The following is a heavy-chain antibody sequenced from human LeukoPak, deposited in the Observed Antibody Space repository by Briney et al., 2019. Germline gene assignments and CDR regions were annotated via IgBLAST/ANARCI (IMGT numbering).Heavy chain of an antibody. CDR1: GGSISSYY. J-gene: IGHJ2*01. D-gene: IGHD2-15*01. CDR2: IYTSGST. V-gene: IGHV4-4*07. CDR3: ARPYCNGGHCYYDYWYFDL. Sequence: SETLSLTCTVSGGSISSYYWSWIRQPAGKGLEWIGRIYTSGSTNYNPSLKSRVTMSVDTSKNQFSLKLSSVTAADTAVYYCARPYCNGGHCYYDYWYFDLWGRGTLVTVSS.